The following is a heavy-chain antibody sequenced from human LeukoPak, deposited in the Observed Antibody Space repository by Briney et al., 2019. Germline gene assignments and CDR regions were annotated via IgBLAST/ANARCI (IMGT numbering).Heavy chain of an antibody. Sequence: SETLSLTCTVSGGSISSGDFYWGWIRQPPGKGLEWIGSIYYTGSTYYNPSLQSRVTISVDTSKNQFSLKLSSVTAADTAVFYCASSRSGWFVWGRGTLVTVSS. CDR3: ASSRSGWFV. J-gene: IGHJ4*02. V-gene: IGHV4-39*01. CDR1: GGSISSGDFY. CDR2: IYYTGST. D-gene: IGHD6-19*01.